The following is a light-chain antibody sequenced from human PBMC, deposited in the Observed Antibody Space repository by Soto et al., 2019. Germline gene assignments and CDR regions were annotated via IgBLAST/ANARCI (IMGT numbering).Light chain of an antibody. J-gene: IGKJ1*01. CDR1: QSISSW. V-gene: IGKV1-5*01. CDR2: DAS. Sequence: DIQLTQSPSFLSASVGDRVTIAYRASQSISSWLAWYQQKPGKAPKLLIYDASSLESGVPSRFSGSGSGTQFTLTISSLQPDDFATYYCQHYNSYPWTFGQGTKVDIK. CDR3: QHYNSYPWT.